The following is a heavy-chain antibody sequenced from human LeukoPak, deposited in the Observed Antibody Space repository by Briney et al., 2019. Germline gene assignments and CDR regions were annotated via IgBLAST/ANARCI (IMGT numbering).Heavy chain of an antibody. CDR2: IYTSGST. Sequence: SETLSLTCTVSGGSIGSGSYYWSWIRQPAGKGLEWIGRIYTSGSTNYNPSLKSRVTISVDTSKNQFSLKLSSVTAADTAVYYCAREETDSSGYYSYYFDYWGQGTLVTVSS. CDR3: AREETDSSGYYSYYFDY. V-gene: IGHV4-61*02. J-gene: IGHJ4*02. CDR1: GGSIGSGSYY. D-gene: IGHD3-22*01.